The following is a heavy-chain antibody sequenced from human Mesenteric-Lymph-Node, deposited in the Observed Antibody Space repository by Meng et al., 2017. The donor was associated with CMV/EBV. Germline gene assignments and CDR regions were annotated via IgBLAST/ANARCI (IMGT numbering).Heavy chain of an antibody. D-gene: IGHD5-12*01. CDR2: IKPNSGGT. J-gene: IGHJ4*02. CDR1: GFTFTDYY. V-gene: IGHV1-2*06. CDR3: ARTNSYDQVPDY. Sequence: CTASGFTFTDYYRHWVRQAPGQGLEWMGRIKPNSGGTHYAQKFQGRVALTRDTSISTAYMELSSLRSDDTAVYFCARTNSYDQVPDYWGQGTLVTVSS.